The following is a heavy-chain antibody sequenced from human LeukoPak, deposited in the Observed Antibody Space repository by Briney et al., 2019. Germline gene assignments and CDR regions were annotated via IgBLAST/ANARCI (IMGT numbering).Heavy chain of an antibody. CDR2: IRYDGSNK. D-gene: IGHD6-13*01. CDR3: AKARPIAAAALDAFDI. Sequence: PGGSLRLSCAASGFTFSSYGMHWVRQAPGKGLEWVAFIRYDGSNKYYADSVKGRFTISRDNSKNTLYLQMNSLRAEDTAVYYCAKARPIAAAALDAFDIWGQGTMVTVSS. V-gene: IGHV3-30*02. CDR1: GFTFSSYG. J-gene: IGHJ3*02.